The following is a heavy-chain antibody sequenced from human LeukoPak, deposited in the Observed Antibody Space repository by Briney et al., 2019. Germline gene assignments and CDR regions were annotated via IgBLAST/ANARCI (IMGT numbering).Heavy chain of an antibody. CDR3: ARGKIKRFLEWQHYFDY. J-gene: IGHJ4*02. CDR1: GFTFSSYW. Sequence: GGSLRLSCAASGFTFSSYWMSWVRQAPGKGREWVANIKQDGSEKYYVDSVKGRFTISRDNAKNSLYLQMNSLRAEDTAVYYCARGKIKRFLEWQHYFDYWGQGTLVTVSS. CDR2: IKQDGSEK. V-gene: IGHV3-7*01. D-gene: IGHD3-3*01.